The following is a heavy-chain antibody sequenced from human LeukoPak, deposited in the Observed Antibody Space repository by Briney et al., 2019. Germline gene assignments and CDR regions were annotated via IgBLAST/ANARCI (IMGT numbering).Heavy chain of an antibody. Sequence: SETLSLTCAVYGESLSGYYWSWIRQSPGKGLEWIGEISRSGSVVYNPSLKSRSTISVEMSKNQVSLNLSSVTAADAAVYYCARGVNYYDSSGYYYFDYWGQGTLVTVSS. CDR1: GESLSGYY. CDR2: ISRSGSV. CDR3: ARGVNYYDSSGYYYFDY. V-gene: IGHV4-34*01. J-gene: IGHJ4*02. D-gene: IGHD3-22*01.